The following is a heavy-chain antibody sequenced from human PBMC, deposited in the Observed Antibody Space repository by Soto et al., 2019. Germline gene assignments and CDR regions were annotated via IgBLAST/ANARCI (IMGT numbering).Heavy chain of an antibody. D-gene: IGHD1-20*01. CDR3: AKGLITGTTGYYGMDV. Sequence: WGSLRLSCAASGFAFYDYTIHFFRQSACKCLEWVSLISWDGGSTYYADSVKGRFTISRDNSKNSLYLQMNSLRTEDTALYYCAKGLITGTTGYYGMDVWGQGTTVTVSS. CDR2: ISWDGGST. CDR1: GFAFYDYT. J-gene: IGHJ6*02. V-gene: IGHV3-43*01.